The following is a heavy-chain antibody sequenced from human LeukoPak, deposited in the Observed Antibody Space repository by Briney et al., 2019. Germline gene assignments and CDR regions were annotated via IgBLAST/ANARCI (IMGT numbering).Heavy chain of an antibody. CDR3: ASPFSSTRYSGAFDI. CDR2: INHSGST. J-gene: IGHJ3*02. D-gene: IGHD6-13*01. Sequence: SETLSLTCAVYGGSFSGYYWSWIRQPPGKGLEWIGEINHSGSTNYNPSLKSRVTISVDTSKNQFSLKLSSVTAADTAVYYCASPFSSTRYSGAFDIWGQGTMVTVSS. V-gene: IGHV4-34*01. CDR1: GGSFSGYY.